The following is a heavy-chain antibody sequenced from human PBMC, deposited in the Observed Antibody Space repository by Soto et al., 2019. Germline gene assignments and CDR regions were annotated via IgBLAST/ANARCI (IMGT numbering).Heavy chain of an antibody. Sequence: ASVQVSCKASGYTFTSYAMHWVRQAPGQRLEWMGWINAGNGNTKYSQKFQGRVTITRDTSASTAYMELSSLGSEDTAVYYCARGTIFGVALYYYGMDVWGQGTTVTVSS. D-gene: IGHD3-3*01. CDR3: ARGTIFGVALYYYGMDV. CDR1: GYTFTSYA. V-gene: IGHV1-3*01. J-gene: IGHJ6*02. CDR2: INAGNGNT.